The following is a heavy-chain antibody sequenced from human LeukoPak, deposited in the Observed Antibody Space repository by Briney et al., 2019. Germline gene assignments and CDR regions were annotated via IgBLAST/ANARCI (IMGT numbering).Heavy chain of an antibody. D-gene: IGHD3-10*01. CDR3: AKDAGNYYYYMDV. V-gene: IGHV3-30*02. Sequence: GGSLRLSCAASGFTFSSYGIHWVRQAPGKGLEWVAFIRHDGSSEYYTDSVKGRFTISRDNSKNTLYLQMNSLRAEDTALYYCAKDAGNYYYYMDVWGKGTTVTISS. CDR1: GFTFSSYG. J-gene: IGHJ6*03. CDR2: IRHDGSSE.